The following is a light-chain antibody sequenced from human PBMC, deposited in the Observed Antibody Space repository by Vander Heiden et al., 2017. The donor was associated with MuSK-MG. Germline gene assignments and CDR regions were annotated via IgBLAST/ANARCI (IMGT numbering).Light chain of an antibody. CDR1: SSDVGSSNY. CDR2: DVR. Sequence: HSAPTQPASVSGSPGQSITFSCTGTSSDVGSSNYVSWYQHHPGKVPKLMIYDVRKRPSGVPNRFSGSRSGNTASLTISGLQAEDEADYYCCSFAGNSTYVFGSGTKVTVL. CDR3: CSFAGNSTYV. V-gene: IGLV2-23*02. J-gene: IGLJ1*01.